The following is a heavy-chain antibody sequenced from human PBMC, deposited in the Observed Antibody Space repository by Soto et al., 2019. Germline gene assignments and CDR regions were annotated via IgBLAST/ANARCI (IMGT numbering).Heavy chain of an antibody. V-gene: IGHV4-34*01. CDR2: INHSGST. CDR3: ARDRAHCSGGSCYVFDP. J-gene: IGHJ5*02. D-gene: IGHD2-15*01. Sequence: SETLSLTCAVYGGSFSGYYWSWIRQPPGKGLEWIGEINHSGSTNYNPSLKSRVTISVDTSKNQFSLKLSSVTAADTAVYYCARDRAHCSGGSCYVFDPWGQGTLVTVSS. CDR1: GGSFSGYY.